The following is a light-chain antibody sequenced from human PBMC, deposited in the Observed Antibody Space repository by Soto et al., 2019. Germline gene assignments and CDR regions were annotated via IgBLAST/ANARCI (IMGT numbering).Light chain of an antibody. CDR2: AAS. CDR3: QQYANSRT. V-gene: IGKV1-9*01. CDR1: QGISSY. J-gene: IGKJ1*01. Sequence: DIQLTQSPSFLSASVGDRVTITCRASQGISSYLAWYQQKPGKAPKLLIYAASTLQSGVPSRFSGSGSGTEFTLTISRLEPEDFALYYCQQYANSRTFGQGTKVDIK.